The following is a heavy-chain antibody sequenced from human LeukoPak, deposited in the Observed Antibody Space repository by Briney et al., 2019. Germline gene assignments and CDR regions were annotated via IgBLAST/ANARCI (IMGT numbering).Heavy chain of an antibody. D-gene: IGHD4/OR15-4a*01. Sequence: GASVKVSCKASGYTFTNYYMHWVRQAPGQGLEWMGWIDPNTGDTNYSQNIQGRATMTRDTSINTAYMEFTSLGSDDTAVYYCARGRTMDGSTPPFETWGQGTMVTVSS. J-gene: IGHJ3*02. CDR2: IDPNTGDT. CDR3: ARGRTMDGSTPPFET. V-gene: IGHV1-2*02. CDR1: GYTFTNYY.